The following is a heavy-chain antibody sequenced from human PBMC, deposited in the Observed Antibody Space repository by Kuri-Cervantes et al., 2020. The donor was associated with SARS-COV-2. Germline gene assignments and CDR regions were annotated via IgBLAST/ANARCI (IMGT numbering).Heavy chain of an antibody. CDR2: IKQDGSEK. CDR3: AREGSDYDFWSGYYFEFDY. J-gene: IGHJ4*02. CDR1: GFTVSSNY. Sequence: GGSLRLSCAASGFTVSSNYMSWVCQAPGKGLEWVANIKQDGSEKYYVDSVKGRFTISRDNAKNSLYLQMNSLRAEDTAVYYCAREGSDYDFWSGYYFEFDYWGQGTLVTVSS. V-gene: IGHV3-7*01. D-gene: IGHD3-3*01.